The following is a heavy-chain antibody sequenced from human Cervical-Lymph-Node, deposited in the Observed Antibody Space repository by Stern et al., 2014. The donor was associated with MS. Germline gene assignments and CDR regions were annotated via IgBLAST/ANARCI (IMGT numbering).Heavy chain of an antibody. CDR2: INSDGSNT. CDR3: ARGGCSSTSCLDY. Sequence: EDQLVESGGGLVQPGGSLRLSCAASGFTFSRNWMHWVRHAPGKGLVWVSHINSDGSNTNYADSVKGRFTISRDNTKNTLYLQMNSLRAEDTAVYYCARGGCSSTSCLDYWGQGTLVTVSS. J-gene: IGHJ4*02. D-gene: IGHD2-2*01. V-gene: IGHV3-74*02. CDR1: GFTFSRNW.